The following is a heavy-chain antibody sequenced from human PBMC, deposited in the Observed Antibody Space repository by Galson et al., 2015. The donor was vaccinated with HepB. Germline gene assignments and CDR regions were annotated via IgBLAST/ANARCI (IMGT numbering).Heavy chain of an antibody. J-gene: IGHJ6*02. CDR1: GYIFTGYY. Sequence: SVKVSCKASGYIFTGYYMHWGRQAPGQGLEWMGWINPNSGGTNYAQKFQGWVTMTRDTSISTAYMELSRLRSDDTAVYYCARAKQIVVVMSRRSSYGMDVWGQGTPVTVSS. V-gene: IGHV1-2*04. CDR3: ARAKQIVVVMSRRSSYGMDV. D-gene: IGHD3-22*01. CDR2: INPNSGGT.